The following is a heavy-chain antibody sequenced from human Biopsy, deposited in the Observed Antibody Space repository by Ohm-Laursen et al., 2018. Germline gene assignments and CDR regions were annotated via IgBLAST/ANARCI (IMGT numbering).Heavy chain of an antibody. J-gene: IGHJ4*02. CDR2: INPSGSTT. CDR3: ARNTGWYGDLYYFDY. D-gene: IGHD6-19*01. CDR1: RYSFTSYY. V-gene: IGHV1-46*01. Sequence: ASVKVSCNASRYSFTSYYMHWVRQAPGQGLEWMGMINPSGSTTSYPQIFQGRVTMTRDTSKSTVYMELNSLRSADTAVYFCARNTGWYGDLYYFDYWGQGTLVTVSS.